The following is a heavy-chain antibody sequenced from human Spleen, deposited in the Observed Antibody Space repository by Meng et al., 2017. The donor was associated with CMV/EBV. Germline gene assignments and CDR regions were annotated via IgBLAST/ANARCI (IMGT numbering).Heavy chain of an antibody. V-gene: IGHV1-2*02. CDR1: GYTFTGYY. D-gene: IGHD2-2*02. CDR2: INPNSGGT. CDR3: ARVSYTKWVPIWYGMDV. Sequence: ASVKVSCKASGYTFTGYYMHWVGQAPGQGLEWMGWINPNSGGTTYAQKFQGRVSITRDTSTSTAYMELRSLRSDDTAVYYCARVSYTKWVPIWYGMDVWGQGTTVTVSS. J-gene: IGHJ6*02.